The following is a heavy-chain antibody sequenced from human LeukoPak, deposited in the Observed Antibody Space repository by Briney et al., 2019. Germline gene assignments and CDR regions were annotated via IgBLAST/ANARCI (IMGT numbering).Heavy chain of an antibody. CDR1: GDSVSRNTAA. J-gene: IGHJ5*02. Sequence: PSQTLSLTCPISGDSVSRNTAAWNWIRQSPSRGLEWLGRTYYRSNWNNDYAVSVKGRITINPDTSKNQFSLQLNSVTPEDTAVYYCAGGTTVFTPWGQGTLVTVSS. D-gene: IGHD4-17*01. V-gene: IGHV6-1*01. CDR2: TYYRSNWNN. CDR3: AGGTTVFTP.